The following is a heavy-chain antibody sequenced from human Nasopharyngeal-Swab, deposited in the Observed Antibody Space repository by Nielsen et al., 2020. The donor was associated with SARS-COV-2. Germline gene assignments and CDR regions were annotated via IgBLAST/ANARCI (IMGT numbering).Heavy chain of an antibody. V-gene: IGHV3-48*01. CDR3: ARGLAPRYSGSYTPFGY. J-gene: IGHJ4*02. Sequence: GESLKISCAASGFTFSSYSMNWVRQAPGKGLEWVSYISSSSSTIYYADSVKGRFTISRDNAKNSLYLQMNSLRAEDTAVYYCARGLAPRYSGSYTPFGYWGQGTLVTVSS. D-gene: IGHD1-26*01. CDR2: ISSSSSTI. CDR1: GFTFSSYS.